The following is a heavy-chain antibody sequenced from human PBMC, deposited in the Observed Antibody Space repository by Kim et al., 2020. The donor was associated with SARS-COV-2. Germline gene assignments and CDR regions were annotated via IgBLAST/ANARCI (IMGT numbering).Heavy chain of an antibody. J-gene: IGHJ4*02. V-gene: IGHV1-46*01. CDR1: GYTFTSYY. CDR2: INPSGGST. Sequence: ASVKVSCKASGYTFTSYYMHWVRQAPGQGLEWMGIINPSGGSTSYAQKFQGRVTMTRDTSTSTVYMELSSLRSEDTAVYYCARVGAGEKGGYYDSSGGLFDYWGQGTLVTVSS. D-gene: IGHD3-22*01. CDR3: ARVGAGEKGGYYDSSGGLFDY.